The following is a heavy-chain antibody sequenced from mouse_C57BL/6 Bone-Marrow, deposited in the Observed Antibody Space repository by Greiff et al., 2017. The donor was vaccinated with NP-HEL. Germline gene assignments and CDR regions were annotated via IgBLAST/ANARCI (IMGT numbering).Heavy chain of an antibody. CDR3: ARRGYWVDY. CDR1: GYTFTNYW. V-gene: IGHV1-63*01. CDR2: IYPGGGYT. D-gene: IGHD3-1*01. J-gene: IGHJ4*01. Sequence: VKLVESGAELVRPGTSVKMSCKASGYTFTNYWIGWAKQRPGHGLEWIGDIYPGGGYTNYNEKFKGKATLTADKSSSTAYMQFSSLTSEDSAIYYCARRGYWVDYWGQGTSVTVSS.